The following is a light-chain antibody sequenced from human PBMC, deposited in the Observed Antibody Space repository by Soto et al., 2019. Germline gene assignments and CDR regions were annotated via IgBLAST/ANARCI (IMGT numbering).Light chain of an antibody. Sequence: QSALTQPRSVSGSPGQSVTISCTGTSSDVGGYNYVSWYQHHPGKAPKLMIYDVNKRPSGVPDRFSGSKSGNTASLTISGLQAEDEADYSCCSYAGSYTYVIFGGGTQLTVL. CDR3: CSYAGSYTYVI. J-gene: IGLJ2*01. CDR1: SSDVGGYNY. CDR2: DVN. V-gene: IGLV2-11*01.